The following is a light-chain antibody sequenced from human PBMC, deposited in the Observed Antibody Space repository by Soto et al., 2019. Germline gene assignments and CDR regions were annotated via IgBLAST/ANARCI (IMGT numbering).Light chain of an antibody. CDR1: QSVSSSY. V-gene: IGKV3-20*01. J-gene: IGKJ1*01. CDR3: QQYGSSPKT. Sequence: EIVLTQSPGTLYLSPGERATLSCRASQSVSSSYLAWYQQKPGQAPRLLIYVASSRATGIPDRFSGSGSGTDFTLTISRLEPEDFAVYYCQQYGSSPKTFGQGTKVEIK. CDR2: VAS.